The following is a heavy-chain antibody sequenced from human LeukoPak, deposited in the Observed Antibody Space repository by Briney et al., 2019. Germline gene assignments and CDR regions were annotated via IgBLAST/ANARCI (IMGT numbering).Heavy chain of an antibody. CDR3: ARDLRAAAGTRIDY. V-gene: IGHV3-11*01. D-gene: IGHD6-13*01. J-gene: IGHJ4*02. Sequence: GGSLRLSCAASGFTFSDYYMSWIRQAPGKGLEWVSYISSSGSTIHYADSVKGRFTISRDNAKNSLYLQMNSLRAEDTAVYYCARDLRAAAGTRIDYWGQGTLVTVSS. CDR1: GFTFSDYY. CDR2: ISSSGSTI.